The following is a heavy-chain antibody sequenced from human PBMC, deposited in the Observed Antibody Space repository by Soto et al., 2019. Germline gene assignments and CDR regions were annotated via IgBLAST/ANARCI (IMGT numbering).Heavy chain of an antibody. CDR1: GGSISTSSYH. D-gene: IGHD2-2*01. CDR2: IYDSGNT. J-gene: IGHJ5*02. V-gene: IGHV4-39*01. CDR3: ARSYCSSTICYSWFDP. Sequence: TLSLTCTVSGGSISTSSYHWGWIRQPPGKGLEWTANIYDSGNTYNNPSLKSRVTISVDTSKNQFSLKLTSVTAADTAIYYCARSYCSSTICYSWFDPWGQGTLVTVSS.